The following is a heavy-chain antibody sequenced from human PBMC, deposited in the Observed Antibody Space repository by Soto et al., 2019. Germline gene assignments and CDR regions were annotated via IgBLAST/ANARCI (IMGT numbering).Heavy chain of an antibody. V-gene: IGHV3-23*01. CDR3: AKNQERELPRVIDF. CDR1: GLTFSNYA. J-gene: IGHJ4*02. Sequence: VGSLRLSCATSGLTFSNYAMSWVRQAPGGGLEWVSSMSGSSSTTYYADSVRGRFTISRDRSKNTLYLQMSSLRAEDTALYYCAKNQERELPRVIDFWGQETLVTVSS. D-gene: IGHD1-7*01. CDR2: MSGSSSTT.